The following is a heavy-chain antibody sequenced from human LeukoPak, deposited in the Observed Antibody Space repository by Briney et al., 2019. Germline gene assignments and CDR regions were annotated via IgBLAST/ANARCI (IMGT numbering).Heavy chain of an antibody. V-gene: IGHV4-39*07. CDR1: GASISSSRYY. CDR3: ARDPATSDYGEGC. J-gene: IGHJ4*02. D-gene: IGHD4-17*01. CDR2: IYYSGST. Sequence: KPSETLSLTCTVSGASISSSRYYCGWSRQPPGRGPEWIGTIYYSGSTNYNPSLKSRVTISVDTSKNQFSLKLSSVTAADTAVYYCARDPATSDYGEGCWGQGTLVTVSS.